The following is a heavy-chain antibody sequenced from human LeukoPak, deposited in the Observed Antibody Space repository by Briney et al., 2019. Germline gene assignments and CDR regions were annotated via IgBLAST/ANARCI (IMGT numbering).Heavy chain of an antibody. CDR1: GASVSSGSYY. J-gene: IGHJ4*02. CDR3: AKDLRAYDFYSSGWYAPASYYFDY. CDR2: IYYSGST. D-gene: IGHD6-19*01. Sequence: SETLSLTCNVSGASVSSGSYYWSWIRQPPGKELEWIGYIYYSGSTSYNPSLKSRVTISVDTSKNHFSLKLTSVTAADTAVYYCAKDLRAYDFYSSGWYAPASYYFDYWGQGTLVTVSS. V-gene: IGHV4-61*03.